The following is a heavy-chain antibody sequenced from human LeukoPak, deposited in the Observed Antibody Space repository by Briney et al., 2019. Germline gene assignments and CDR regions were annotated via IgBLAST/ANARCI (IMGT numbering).Heavy chain of an antibody. CDR3: ARAVARFRFDY. CDR1: GYTFTGYN. Sequence: GASVKVSCKASGYTFTGYNMHWVRQAPGQGLEWLGWINPNTGGTNYAEKFQGRVTMTRDTSISTAYMELSRLRSDDTAVYYCARAVARFRFDYWGQGTLVTVSS. CDR2: INPNTGGT. D-gene: IGHD3-3*01. J-gene: IGHJ4*02. V-gene: IGHV1-2*02.